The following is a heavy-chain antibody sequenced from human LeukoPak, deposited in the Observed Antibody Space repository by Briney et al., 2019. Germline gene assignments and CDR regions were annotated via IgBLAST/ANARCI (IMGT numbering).Heavy chain of an antibody. V-gene: IGHV4-61*02. CDR1: GGSISSGGHY. D-gene: IGHD1-26*01. Sequence: SETLSLTCTVSGGSISSGGHYWSWIRQPAGKGLEYLGRISSTGSTNYNPSLRSRVTISADTSKNHFSLKLSSVTAADTAVYYCASRELGWDVWGQGTTVTVSS. J-gene: IGHJ6*02. CDR3: ASRELGWDV. CDR2: ISSTGST.